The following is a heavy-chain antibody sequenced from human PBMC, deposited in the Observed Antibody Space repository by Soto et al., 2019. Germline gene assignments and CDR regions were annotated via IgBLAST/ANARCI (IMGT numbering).Heavy chain of an antibody. D-gene: IGHD4-17*01. Sequence: SVKVSCKASGGTFSSYTISWVRQAPGQGLEWMGRIIPILGIANYAQKFQGRVTITADKSTSTAYMELSSLRSEDTAVYYCAIDSAVITSSHNWFDPWGQGTLVTVSS. CDR2: IIPILGIA. CDR3: AIDSAVITSSHNWFDP. J-gene: IGHJ5*02. CDR1: GGTFSSYT. V-gene: IGHV1-69*04.